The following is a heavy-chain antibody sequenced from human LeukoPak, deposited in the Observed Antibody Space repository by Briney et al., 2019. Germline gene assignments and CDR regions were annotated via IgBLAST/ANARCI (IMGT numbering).Heavy chain of an antibody. V-gene: IGHV4-30-2*01. J-gene: IGHJ5*02. CDR1: GGSISSGGYY. CDR2: IYHSGST. CDR3: ARAPTSSWPYGGDNWFDP. Sequence: PSETLSLTCTVSGGSISSGGYYWSWIRQPPGKGLEWIGYIYHSGSTYYNPSLKSRVTISVDRSKNQFSLKLSPVTAADTAVYYCARAPTSSWPYGGDNWFDPWGQGTLVTVSS. D-gene: IGHD6-13*01.